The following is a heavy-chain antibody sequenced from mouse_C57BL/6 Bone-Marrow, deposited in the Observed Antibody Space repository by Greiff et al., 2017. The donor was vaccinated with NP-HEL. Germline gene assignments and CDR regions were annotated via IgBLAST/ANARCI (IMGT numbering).Heavy chain of an antibody. Sequence: QVQLKQPGAELVKPGASVKVSCKASGYTFTSYWMHWVKQRPGQGLEWIGRIHPSDSDTNYNQKFKGKATLTVDKSSSTAYMQLSSLTSEDSAVYYCAISRYLYDFDYWGQGTTLTVSS. V-gene: IGHV1-74*01. D-gene: IGHD2-14*01. CDR1: GYTFTSYW. CDR2: IHPSDSDT. J-gene: IGHJ2*01. CDR3: AISRYLYDFDY.